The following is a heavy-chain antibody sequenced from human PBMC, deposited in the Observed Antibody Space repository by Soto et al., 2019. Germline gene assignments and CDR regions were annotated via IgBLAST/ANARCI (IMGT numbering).Heavy chain of an antibody. CDR1: GGSISRGGYY. CDR3: AMLNGGRRKLLAYCGGDCRPDY. V-gene: IGHV4-31*02. J-gene: IGHJ4*02. Sequence: PSETLSRTWTVSGGSISRGGYYWMWIRQHPGKVLEWIGYIYYSGSTYYNPSLKSRVTISVDTSKNQFSLKLSSVTAADTAVYYCAMLNGGRRKLLAYCGGDCRPDYWGQGTLVTVSS. D-gene: IGHD2-21*02. CDR2: IYYSGST.